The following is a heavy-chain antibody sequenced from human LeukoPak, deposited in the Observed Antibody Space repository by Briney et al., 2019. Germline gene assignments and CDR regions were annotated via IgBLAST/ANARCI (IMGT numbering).Heavy chain of an antibody. CDR1: GGSITGYY. CDR3: ARHITVSYDAFDL. J-gene: IGHJ3*01. D-gene: IGHD6-19*01. Sequence: SQTLSLTCAVSGGSITGYYWSWIRQPPGKGLEWIGYVFYSGGTLYNPSLQSRVTISVDTSKTQFSLKLTSVTAADTAVYYCARHITVSYDAFDLWGRGTMVTVSS. CDR2: VFYSGGT. V-gene: IGHV4-59*08.